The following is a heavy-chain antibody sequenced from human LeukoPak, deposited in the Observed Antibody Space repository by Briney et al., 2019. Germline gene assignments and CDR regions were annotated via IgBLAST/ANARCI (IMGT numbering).Heavy chain of an antibody. CDR1: GYTFIGYY. V-gene: IGHV1-2*02. Sequence: ASVKVSCKASGYTFIGYYLHWVRQAPGQGLEWMGWINPNSGGTNYAQKFQGRVTMTRDTSISTAYMELSRLRSDDTAVYYCATPEDRYCSGGSCYSNYWGQGTLVTVSS. CDR2: INPNSGGT. J-gene: IGHJ4*02. D-gene: IGHD2-15*01. CDR3: ATPEDRYCSGGSCYSNY.